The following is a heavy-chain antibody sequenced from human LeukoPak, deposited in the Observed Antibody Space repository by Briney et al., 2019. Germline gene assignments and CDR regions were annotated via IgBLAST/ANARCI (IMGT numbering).Heavy chain of an antibody. CDR1: GGTFSSYA. Sequence: SVKVSCKASGGTFSSYAISWVRQAPGQGLEWMGGIIPIFGTANYAQKFQGRVTITADESTSTAYMELRSLRSDDTAVYYCARDGVRWELSSSFDIWGRGTMVTVSS. V-gene: IGHV1-69*13. J-gene: IGHJ3*02. CDR2: IIPIFGTA. CDR3: ARDGVRWELSSSFDI. D-gene: IGHD3-16*02.